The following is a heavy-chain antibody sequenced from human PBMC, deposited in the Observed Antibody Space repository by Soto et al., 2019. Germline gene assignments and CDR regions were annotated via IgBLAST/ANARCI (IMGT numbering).Heavy chain of an antibody. Sequence: EVQLVQSGAEVKKPGESLKISCKGSGYSFTSYWIGWVRQMPGKGLEWMGIIYPGDSDTRYSPAFQGQVTISAEKSISTAYLQWISLKASDTAMYYCARQPMCSGGSCYSNPDAFDIWGQGTMVTVSS. V-gene: IGHV5-51*01. CDR1: GYSFTSYW. D-gene: IGHD2-15*01. J-gene: IGHJ3*02. CDR3: ARQPMCSGGSCYSNPDAFDI. CDR2: IYPGDSDT.